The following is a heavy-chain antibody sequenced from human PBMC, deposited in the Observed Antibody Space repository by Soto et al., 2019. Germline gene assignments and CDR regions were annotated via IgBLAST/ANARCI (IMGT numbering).Heavy chain of an antibody. D-gene: IGHD1-20*01. V-gene: IGHV4-39*01. Sequence: SETLSLTCTVSGDSISGTTYYWGWVRQPPGKGLEWIGSIHYTGSTYYNPPLKSRVTISVDTSKNQFSLKLTSVTAADTAVCYCARGITGSLKRFDPWGQGTLVTVSS. CDR1: GDSISGTTYY. J-gene: IGHJ5*02. CDR2: IHYTGST. CDR3: ARGITGSLKRFDP.